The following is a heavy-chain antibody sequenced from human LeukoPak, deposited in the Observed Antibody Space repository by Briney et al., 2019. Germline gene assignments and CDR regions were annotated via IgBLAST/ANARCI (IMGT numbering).Heavy chain of an antibody. J-gene: IGHJ4*02. D-gene: IGHD2-2*02. CDR3: ARGLDCSSTSCYTAIDY. Sequence: SETLSLTCAVYGGSFSGYYWSWIRQPPGKGLEWIGEINHSGSTNYNPSLKSRVTISVDTSKNQFSLKLSSVTAADTAVYYCARGLDCSSTSCYTAIDYWGQGTLDTVSS. CDR1: GGSFSGYY. CDR2: INHSGST. V-gene: IGHV4-34*01.